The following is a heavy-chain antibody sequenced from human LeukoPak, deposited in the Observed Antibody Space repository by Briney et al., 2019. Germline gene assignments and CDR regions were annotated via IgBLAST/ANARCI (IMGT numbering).Heavy chain of an antibody. D-gene: IGHD1-26*01. Sequence: RGSRFLSCAASGFTFRTYAMTWVSQAPGKGLEWVSSIGGRGDSTYYANSVKGRFTVSRDNSRTTLYLQMNSLRADDTALYHCARDSGSYLHPTYFWG. V-gene: IGHV3-23*01. CDR3: ARDSGSYLHPTYF. J-gene: IGHJ2*01. CDR1: GFTFRTYA. CDR2: IGGRGDST.